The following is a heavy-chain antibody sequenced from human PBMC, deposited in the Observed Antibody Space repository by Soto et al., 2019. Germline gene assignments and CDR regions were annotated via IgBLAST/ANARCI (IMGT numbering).Heavy chain of an antibody. CDR2: IRSKANGFTT. V-gene: IGHV3-73*01. Sequence: EVQLVESGGGLVQPGGSLKLSCAASGFTFSGSAMHWVRQASGKGLEWVGRIRSKANGFTTAYAASVKGRFAVSRDDSENTAYLQMNSLKTEDTAVYYCTRLGGFEAFELWGQGTVVTVSS. D-gene: IGHD5-12*01. J-gene: IGHJ3*01. CDR1: GFTFSGSA. CDR3: TRLGGFEAFEL.